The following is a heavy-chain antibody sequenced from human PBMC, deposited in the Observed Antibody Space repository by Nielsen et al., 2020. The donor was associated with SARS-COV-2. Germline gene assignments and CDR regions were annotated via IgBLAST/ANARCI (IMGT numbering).Heavy chain of an antibody. V-gene: IGHV3-30*03. CDR1: GFTFSSYS. CDR3: AASNSRYSSGWYRAGAFDI. CDR2: ISYDGSNK. J-gene: IGHJ3*02. D-gene: IGHD6-19*01. Sequence: GESLKISCAASGFTFSSYSMNWVRQAPGKGLEWVAVISYDGSNKYYADSVKGRFTISRDNSKNTLYLQMNSLRAEDTAMYYCAASNSRYSSGWYRAGAFDIWGQGTMVTVSS.